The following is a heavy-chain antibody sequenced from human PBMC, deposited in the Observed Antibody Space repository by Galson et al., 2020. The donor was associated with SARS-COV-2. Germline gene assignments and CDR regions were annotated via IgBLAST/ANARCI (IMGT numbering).Heavy chain of an antibody. V-gene: IGHV3-21*01. Sequence: NSGGSLRLSCAASGFTFSSYSMNWVRQAPGKGLEWVSSISSSSSYIYYADSVKGRFTISRDNAKNSLYLQMNSLRAEDTAVYYCARDSAAYYDFWSGYPVWDWFDPWGQGTLVTVSS. CDR3: ARDSAAYYDFWSGYPVWDWFDP. CDR1: GFTFSSYS. CDR2: ISSSSSYI. J-gene: IGHJ5*02. D-gene: IGHD3-3*01.